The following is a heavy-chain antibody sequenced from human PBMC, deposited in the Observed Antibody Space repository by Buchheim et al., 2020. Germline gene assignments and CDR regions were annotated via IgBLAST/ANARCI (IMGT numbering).Heavy chain of an antibody. CDR1: GFTFSSYA. J-gene: IGHJ4*02. V-gene: IGHV3-23*01. D-gene: IGHD6-19*01. CDR3: AKHQQWLFSSWREGFGFFDY. CDR2: ISGSGGST. Sequence: EVQLLESGGGLVQPGGSLRLSCAASGFTFSSYAMSWVRQAPGKGLEWVSAISGSGGSTYYADSVKGRFTISRDNSKNKLYLQMNSLRAEDTAVYYCAKHQQWLFSSWREGFGFFDYWGQGTLVTVSS.